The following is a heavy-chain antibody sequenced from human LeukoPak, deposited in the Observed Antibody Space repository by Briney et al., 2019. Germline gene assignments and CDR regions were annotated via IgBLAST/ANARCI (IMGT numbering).Heavy chain of an antibody. CDR3: ARSPKGELRDSGYDHGFDY. CDR2: MNPNSGNT. CDR1: GYTFTSYD. J-gene: IGHJ4*02. D-gene: IGHD5-12*01. V-gene: IGHV1-8*01. Sequence: GASVKVSCKASGYTFTSYDINWVRQATGQGLEWMGWMNPNSGNTGYAQKFQGRVTMTRNTSISTAYMELSSLRSEDTAVYYCARSPKGELRDSGYDHGFDYWGQGTLVIVSS.